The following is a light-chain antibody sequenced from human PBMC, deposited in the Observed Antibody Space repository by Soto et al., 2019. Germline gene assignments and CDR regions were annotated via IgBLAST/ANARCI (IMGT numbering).Light chain of an antibody. Sequence: QSVLTQPPSVSAAPGQKVTISCSGSTSNIGNNYVSWYQQFPGTAPKLLIYDNNKRPSGIPDRFSGSKSGTSATLGITGLQTRDEADYYCGTWDTSLGAHVFGTGTKLTVL. CDR2: DNN. CDR1: TSNIGNNY. CDR3: GTWDTSLGAHV. V-gene: IGLV1-51*01. J-gene: IGLJ1*01.